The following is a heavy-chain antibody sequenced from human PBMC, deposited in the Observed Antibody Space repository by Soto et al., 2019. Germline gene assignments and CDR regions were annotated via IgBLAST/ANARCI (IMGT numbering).Heavy chain of an antibody. J-gene: IGHJ6*02. Sequence: SETLSLTCAVSGYSISSGYYWGWIRQPPGKGMEGIGSSDHSGSTYYDPSLKSRVTISVDTSKNQFSLKLSSVTAADTARYYCARYSSSSIDYYYGMDVWGQGTTVTVSS. V-gene: IGHV4-38-2*01. CDR2: SDHSGST. D-gene: IGHD6-6*01. CDR1: GYSISSGYY. CDR3: ARYSSSSIDYYYGMDV.